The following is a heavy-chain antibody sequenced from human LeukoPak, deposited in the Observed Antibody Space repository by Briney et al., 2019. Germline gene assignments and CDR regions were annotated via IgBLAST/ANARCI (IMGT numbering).Heavy chain of an antibody. V-gene: IGHV5-51*01. J-gene: IGHJ4*02. Sequence: ESLKISCKGSGYNFPRYWIGWVRQMPGKGLEWMGIRYPGDSDTRYSPSFQGQVTMSDDKSISTAYLQWSSLKASDTAIYYCARRIAVAGSYYFDSWGQGTLVTVSS. CDR1: GYNFPRYW. CDR2: RYPGDSDT. D-gene: IGHD6-19*01. CDR3: ARRIAVAGSYYFDS.